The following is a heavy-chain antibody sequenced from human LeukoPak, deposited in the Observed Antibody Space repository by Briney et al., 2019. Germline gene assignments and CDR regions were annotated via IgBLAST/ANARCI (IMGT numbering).Heavy chain of an antibody. J-gene: IGHJ6*03. D-gene: IGHD3-9*01. CDR2: IYTSGGT. V-gene: IGHV4-4*07. CDR3: ARPIFPHLHYYYLDV. Sequence: SETLSLTCTVSGGSISSYYWSWIRQPAGKGLEWIGRIYTSGGTNYNPSLKSRVTMSVDTSKNQFSLKLTSVTAADTTVYYCARPIFPHLHYYYLDVWGKGTTVTVSS. CDR1: GGSISSYY.